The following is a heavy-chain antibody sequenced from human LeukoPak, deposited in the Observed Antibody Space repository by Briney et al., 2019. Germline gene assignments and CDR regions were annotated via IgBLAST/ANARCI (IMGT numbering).Heavy chain of an antibody. D-gene: IGHD6-6*01. CDR3: ARGPNSNWSGLDF. CDR2: ISGNGAHT. Sequence: GGSPRLSCVTSEITFSTYAMSWVRQAPGKGLEWVSSISGNGAHTYHADSVRGRFTISRDNAKNTLYLQVNNLRAEDTAVYYCARGPNSNWSGLDFWGQGTLLTVSS. CDR1: EITFSTYA. V-gene: IGHV3-23*01. J-gene: IGHJ4*02.